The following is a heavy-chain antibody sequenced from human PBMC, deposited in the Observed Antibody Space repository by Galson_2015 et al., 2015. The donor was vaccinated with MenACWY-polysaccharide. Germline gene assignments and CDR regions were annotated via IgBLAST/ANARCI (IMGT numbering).Heavy chain of an antibody. CDR1: GASVSTTTDY. Sequence: ETLSLTCTVSGASVSTTTDYWSWLRQPPGKGLEWIGFMSSNGGANRNPSLKSRVTISIDTSKNQFSLRLNSVTAADTAMYYCAREPTYSGSFGWFDSWGQGTLVTVSP. V-gene: IGHV4-61*01. J-gene: IGHJ5*01. D-gene: IGHD1-26*01. CDR2: MSSNGGA. CDR3: AREPTYSGSFGWFDS.